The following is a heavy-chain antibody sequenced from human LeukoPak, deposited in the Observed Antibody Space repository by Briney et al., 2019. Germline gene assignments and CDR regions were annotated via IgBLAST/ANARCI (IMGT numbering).Heavy chain of an antibody. D-gene: IGHD1-7*01. CDR2: ISSSSSTT. Sequence: GGSLRLSCAASGFTFSSYALSWVRQAPGKGLEWVSYISSSSSTTYYADSVKGRFTVFRDNAKNSLYLQMYSLRTEDTAVYYCARDDGHRSSYPDNWNYVPFDYWGQGTLVTVSS. V-gene: IGHV3-48*01. CDR1: GFTFSSYA. J-gene: IGHJ4*02. CDR3: ARDDGHRSSYPDNWNYVPFDY.